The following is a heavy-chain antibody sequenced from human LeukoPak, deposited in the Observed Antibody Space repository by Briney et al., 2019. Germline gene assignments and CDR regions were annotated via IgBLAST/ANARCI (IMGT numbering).Heavy chain of an antibody. CDR1: GDSITSYF. V-gene: IGHV4-59*01. J-gene: IGHJ6*03. Sequence: SETLSLTCTVSGDSITSYFWSWIRQPPGKGLEWVGYIFYSGITNYNPSLKSRVTISVDTSKNQFSLKLSSVTAADTAVYYCARVEEGYGSGRRGNFYYYYMDVWGKGTTVTISS. CDR3: ARVEEGYGSGRRGNFYYYYMDV. D-gene: IGHD3-10*01. CDR2: IFYSGIT.